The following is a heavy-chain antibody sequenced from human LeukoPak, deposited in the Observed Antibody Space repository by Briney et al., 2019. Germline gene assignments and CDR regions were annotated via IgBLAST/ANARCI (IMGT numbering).Heavy chain of an antibody. J-gene: IGHJ4*02. D-gene: IGHD3-10*01. CDR3: ARASFAPGSYYFDL. CDR1: GGSISSYY. Sequence: ASETLSLTCTVSGGSISSYYWSWIRQPPGKGLEWIGYIYYSGSTNYNPSLKSRVTTSVDTSKSHFYLTLTSVTAADTAVYFCARASFAPGSYYFDLWGQGTLITVSS. V-gene: IGHV4-59*12. CDR2: IYYSGST.